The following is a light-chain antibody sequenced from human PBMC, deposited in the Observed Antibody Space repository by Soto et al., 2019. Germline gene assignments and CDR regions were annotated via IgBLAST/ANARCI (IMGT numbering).Light chain of an antibody. CDR2: EVS. Sequence: QSALTQPASVSGSPGQSITISCTGTSSDGGCYNYVSWYQQHPGKAPKLMIYEVSNRPSGVSNRFSGSKSGNTASLTISGLQAEDEADYYCSSYTSSSTLGVFGGGTQLTVL. J-gene: IGLJ2*01. V-gene: IGLV2-14*01. CDR3: SSYTSSSTLGV. CDR1: SSDGGCYNY.